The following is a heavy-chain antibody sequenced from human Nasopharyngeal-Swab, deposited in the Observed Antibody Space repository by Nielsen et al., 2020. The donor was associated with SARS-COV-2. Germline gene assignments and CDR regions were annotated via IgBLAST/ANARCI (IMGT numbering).Heavy chain of an antibody. CDR2: ISGSGGSP. J-gene: IGHJ6*02. Sequence: GESLKISCAASGFTFSSYAMSWVRQAPGKGPEWVSAISGSGGSPYYADSVKGRFTISRDNSKNTLYLQMNSLRAEDTAVYYCASPYPYCSGGSCYTGRYYYGMDVWGQGTTVTVSS. CDR3: ASPYPYCSGGSCYTGRYYYGMDV. D-gene: IGHD2-15*01. CDR1: GFTFSSYA. V-gene: IGHV3-23*01.